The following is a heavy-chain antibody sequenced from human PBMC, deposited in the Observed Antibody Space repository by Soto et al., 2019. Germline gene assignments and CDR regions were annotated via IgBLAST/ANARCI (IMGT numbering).Heavy chain of an antibody. CDR1: GGSISSSSYY. V-gene: IGHV4-39*01. J-gene: IGHJ3*02. Sequence: SETLSLTCTVSGGSISSSSYYWGWIRQPPGKGLEWIGSIYYSGSTYYNPSLKSRVTISVDTSKNQFSLKLSSVTAADTAVYYCARSPSLLGFGELWDHAFEIWGQGTMVTVSS. CDR2: IYYSGST. D-gene: IGHD3-10*01. CDR3: ARSPSLLGFGELWDHAFEI.